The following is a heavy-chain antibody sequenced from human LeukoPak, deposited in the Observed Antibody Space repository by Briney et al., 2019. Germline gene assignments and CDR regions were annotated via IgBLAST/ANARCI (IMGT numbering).Heavy chain of an antibody. V-gene: IGHV4-30-2*01. J-gene: IGHJ5*02. CDR3: ASQPERYSSSWSLP. CDR1: GGSISSGGYY. CDR2: IYHSGST. Sequence: SETLSLTCTVSGGSISSGGYYWSWIRQPPGKGLEWIGYIYHSGSTYYNPSLKSRVTISVDRSKNQFSLKLSSVTAADTAVYYCASQPERYSSSWSLPWGQGTLVTVSS. D-gene: IGHD6-13*01.